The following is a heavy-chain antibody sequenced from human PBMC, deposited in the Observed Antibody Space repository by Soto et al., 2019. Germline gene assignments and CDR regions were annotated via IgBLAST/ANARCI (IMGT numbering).Heavy chain of an antibody. CDR2: IYYSGTT. CDR3: ARATLVGANFDAFDI. Sequence: QVQLQESGPGLVNPSQTLSLTCTFSGASITSGGYYWTWIRQHPGKSLEWIGYIYYSGTTYYNPSLKSRVTISVETSKNQFSLKLSSVTAADTAVYYCARATLVGANFDAFDIWGRGTMVTVSS. V-gene: IGHV4-31*03. J-gene: IGHJ3*02. CDR1: GASITSGGYY. D-gene: IGHD1-26*01.